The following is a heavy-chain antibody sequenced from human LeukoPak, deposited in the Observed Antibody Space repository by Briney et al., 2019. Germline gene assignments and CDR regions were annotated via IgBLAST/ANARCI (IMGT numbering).Heavy chain of an antibody. Sequence: GASVKVSCKASGYTFTGYCMHWVRQAPGQGLEGMGWINPNSGGTNYAQKFQGRVTMTRDTSISTAYMELSRLRSDDTAVYYCASRGPLVVAAKGAFDIWGQGTMVTVSS. D-gene: IGHD2-15*01. CDR3: ASRGPLVVAAKGAFDI. J-gene: IGHJ3*02. CDR2: INPNSGGT. CDR1: GYTFTGYC. V-gene: IGHV1-2*02.